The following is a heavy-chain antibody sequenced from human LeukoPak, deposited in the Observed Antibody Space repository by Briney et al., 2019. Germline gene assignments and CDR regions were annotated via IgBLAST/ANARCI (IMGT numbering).Heavy chain of an antibody. J-gene: IGHJ5*02. V-gene: IGHV4-38-2*01. D-gene: IGHD6-13*01. CDR1: GYSISSGYC. Sequence: SETLSLTCAVSGYSISSGYCWGWIRQPPGKGLEWIGSIYHSGSTYYNPSLKSRVTISVDTSKNQFSLKLSSVTAADTAVYYCARGSRNWFDPWGQGTLVTVSS. CDR3: ARGSRNWFDP. CDR2: IYHSGST.